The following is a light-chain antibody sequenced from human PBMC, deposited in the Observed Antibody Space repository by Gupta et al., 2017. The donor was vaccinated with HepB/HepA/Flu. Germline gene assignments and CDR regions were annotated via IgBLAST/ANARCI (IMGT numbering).Light chain of an antibody. CDR2: KAS. V-gene: IGKV1-5*03. CDR1: QSISSW. J-gene: IGKJ2*04. Sequence: DIQMTQSPSTLSASVGDRVTITCRASQSISSWLAWYQQKPGKAPKLLIYKASSLESGVTPRFSGSGSGTEFTLTISSLQPDDFATYYCQQGSRFGQGTKLENK. CDR3: QQGSR.